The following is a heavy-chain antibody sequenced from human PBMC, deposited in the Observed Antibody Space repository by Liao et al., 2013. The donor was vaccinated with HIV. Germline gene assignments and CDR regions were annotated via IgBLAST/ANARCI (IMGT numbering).Heavy chain of an antibody. CDR3: ASLHRLRYYDILTGYADAFDI. CDR2: IYTSGST. V-gene: IGHV4-4*07. Sequence: QVQLQESGPGLVKPSETLSLTCTVSGGSISSYYWSWIRQPAGKGLEWIGRIYTSGSTNYNPSLKSRVTMSVDTSKNQFSLKLSSVTAADTAVYYCASLHRLRYYDILTGYADAFDIWAKGQWSPSLQ. CDR1: GGSISSYY. J-gene: IGHJ3*02. D-gene: IGHD3-9*01.